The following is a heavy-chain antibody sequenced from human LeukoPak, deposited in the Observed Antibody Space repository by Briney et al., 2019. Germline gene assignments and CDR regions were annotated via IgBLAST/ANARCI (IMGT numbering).Heavy chain of an antibody. V-gene: IGHV3-15*01. Sequence: GGSLRLSCAASGFTFDDYGMSWVRQAPGKGREWVGRIKSKTDGGTTDYAAPVKGRFTISRDDSKNTMYLQMNSLKTEDTAVYYCTTDMVRGVNYMDVWGKGTTVTISS. D-gene: IGHD3-10*01. CDR2: IKSKTDGGTT. CDR1: GFTFDDYG. J-gene: IGHJ6*03. CDR3: TTDMVRGVNYMDV.